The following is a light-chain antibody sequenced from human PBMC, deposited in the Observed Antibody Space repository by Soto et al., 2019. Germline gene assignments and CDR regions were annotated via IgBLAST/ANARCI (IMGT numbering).Light chain of an antibody. CDR3: QVWDTSGPVV. V-gene: IGLV3-21*02. CDR2: DDS. Sequence: SYELTQPPSVSVAPGQTASITCGGNNIGSKSVHWYQQKPGQAPVLVVYDDSDRPSGIPERFSGSNSGKTATLTISRVEAGDEADYYCQVWDTSGPVVFGGGTQLTVL. CDR1: NIGSKS. J-gene: IGLJ2*01.